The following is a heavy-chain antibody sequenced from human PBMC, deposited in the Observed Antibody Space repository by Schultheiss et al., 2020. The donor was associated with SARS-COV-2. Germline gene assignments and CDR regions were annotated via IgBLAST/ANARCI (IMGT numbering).Heavy chain of an antibody. CDR1: GYTFTGYF. D-gene: IGHD2-2*01. CDR2: INPTSGGT. J-gene: IGHJ4*02. Sequence: ASVKVSCTASGYTFTGYFLHWVRQAPGQGLEWMGWINPTSGGTNYAQKFQGRVTMTRDTSISTAYMELSRLRSDDTAVYYCARAMADIVVVPAAMRGLDYWGQGTLVTVSS. V-gene: IGHV1-2*02. CDR3: ARAMADIVVVPAAMRGLDY.